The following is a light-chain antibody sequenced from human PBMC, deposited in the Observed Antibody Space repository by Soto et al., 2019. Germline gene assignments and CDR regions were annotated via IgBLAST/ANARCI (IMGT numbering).Light chain of an antibody. CDR2: EVR. J-gene: IGLJ3*02. CDR3: SPYTARSTLV. CDR1: MRDVGAYNL. Sequence: QSALTQPASVSGSAGQSITISCSGTMRDVGAYNLVSWYQQHPGTAPKLIIYEVRNRPSGISSRFSGSMSGNTASLTISGLQPEDEGDYYCSPYTARSTLVFGGGTKVTVL. V-gene: IGLV2-14*01.